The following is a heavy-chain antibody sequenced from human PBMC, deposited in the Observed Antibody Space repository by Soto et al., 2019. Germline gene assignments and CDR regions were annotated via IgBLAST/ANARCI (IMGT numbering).Heavy chain of an antibody. CDR1: GFTFSSYA. Sequence: LRLSCAASGFTFSSYAMSWVRQAPGKGLEWVSGISDSGGETYYADSVKGRFTISRDNSKNTLYLQMNSLRAEDTAVYYCAKGRYCNGGSCYSWHAFDIWGQGTMVTVS. V-gene: IGHV3-23*01. J-gene: IGHJ3*02. CDR2: ISDSGGET. CDR3: AKGRYCNGGSCYSWHAFDI. D-gene: IGHD2-15*01.